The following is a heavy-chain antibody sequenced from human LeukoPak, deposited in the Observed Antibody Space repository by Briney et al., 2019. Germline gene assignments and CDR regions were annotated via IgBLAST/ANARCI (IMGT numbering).Heavy chain of an antibody. CDR3: ARGRKLLWFGSYNFDY. J-gene: IGHJ4*02. CDR1: GGSFSGYY. CDR2: INHSGST. D-gene: IGHD3-10*01. V-gene: IGHV4-34*01. Sequence: PSETLSLTCAVYGGSFSGYYWSWIRQPPGKGLEWIGEINHSGSTNYNPSLKSRVTISVDTSKNQFSLKLSSVTAADTAVYYCARGRKLLWFGSYNFDYWGQGTLVTVSS.